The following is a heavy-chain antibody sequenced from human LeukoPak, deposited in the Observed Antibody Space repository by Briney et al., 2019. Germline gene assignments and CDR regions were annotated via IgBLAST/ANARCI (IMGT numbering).Heavy chain of an antibody. CDR2: IIAILDTA. Sequence: SVKVSCKASGGSFSDYSISWVRQAPGQGHEWMGRIIAILDTAHYAQKFQGRFTITADKSTTTVYMELSSLRSDDTAVYYCVRSGYDYDWFDPWGQGTLVTVSS. V-gene: IGHV1-69*08. J-gene: IGHJ5*02. CDR3: VRSGYDYDWFDP. D-gene: IGHD5-12*01. CDR1: GGSFSDYS.